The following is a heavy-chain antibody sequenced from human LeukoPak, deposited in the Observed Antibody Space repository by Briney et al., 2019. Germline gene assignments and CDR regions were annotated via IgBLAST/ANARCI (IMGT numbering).Heavy chain of an antibody. Sequence: PGGSLRLSCAASGFTFSNYEMNWVRQAPGKGLEWISYISSSGRTIYYADSVKGRFTTSRDNAKNSLYLQMNSLRAEDTAVYYCASHTVPHYWGQGTLVTVAS. CDR2: ISSSGRTI. V-gene: IGHV3-48*03. CDR3: ASHTVPHY. D-gene: IGHD6-6*01. CDR1: GFTFSNYE. J-gene: IGHJ4*02.